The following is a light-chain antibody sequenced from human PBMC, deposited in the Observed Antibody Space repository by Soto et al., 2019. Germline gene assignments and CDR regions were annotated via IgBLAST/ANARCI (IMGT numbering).Light chain of an antibody. CDR2: DAS. V-gene: IGKV3D-20*02. CDR1: QSVSSSY. J-gene: IGKJ5*01. Sequence: EIVLTQSPGTLSLSPGERATLSCRASQSVSSSYLAWYQQKPGQAPRLLIYDASNRATGIPARFSGSGSGTDFTLTISNLKPEDFATYYCHYRNGRPPITFGPGTRLEVK. CDR3: HYRNGRPPIT.